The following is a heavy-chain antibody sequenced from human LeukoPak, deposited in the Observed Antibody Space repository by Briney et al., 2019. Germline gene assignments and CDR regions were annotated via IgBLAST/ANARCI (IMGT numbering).Heavy chain of an antibody. D-gene: IGHD6-6*01. V-gene: IGHV3-23*01. CDR1: GFTFSSYA. J-gene: IGHJ5*02. Sequence: GGSLRLSCAASGFTFSSYAMSWVRQAPGKGLEWVSAISGSGGSTYHADSVKGRFTISRDNSKNTLYLQMNSLRAEDTAVYYCAKPSGYSSSSQGFDPWGQGTLVTVSS. CDR2: ISGSGGST. CDR3: AKPSGYSSSSQGFDP.